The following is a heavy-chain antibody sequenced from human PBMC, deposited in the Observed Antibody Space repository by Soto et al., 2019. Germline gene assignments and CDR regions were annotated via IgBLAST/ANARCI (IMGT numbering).Heavy chain of an antibody. J-gene: IGHJ4*02. CDR3: ARDQPGYSYGYGFGY. CDR2: ISSSSSYI. V-gene: IGHV3-21*01. CDR1: GFTFSSYS. D-gene: IGHD5-18*01. Sequence: EVQLVESGGGLVKPGGSLRLSCAASGFTFSSYSRNWVRQAPGKGLEWVSSISSSSSYIYYADSVKGRFTISRDNAKNSLYLQMNSLRAEDTAVYYCARDQPGYSYGYGFGYWGQGTLVTVSS.